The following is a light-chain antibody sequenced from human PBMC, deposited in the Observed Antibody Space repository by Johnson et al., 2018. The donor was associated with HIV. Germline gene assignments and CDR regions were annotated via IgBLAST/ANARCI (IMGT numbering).Light chain of an antibody. CDR3: GTWDSSLSAYV. CDR2: DNN. V-gene: IGLV1-51*01. J-gene: IGLJ1*01. Sequence: QPVLTQPPSVSAAPGQKVTISCSGSSSNVGSNSVSWYRHFPETAPKVLIYDNNKRPSGIPDRFSGSKSGPSATLGITGLQTGDEADYYCGTWDSSLSAYVFGTGTKVTVL. CDR1: SSNVGSNS.